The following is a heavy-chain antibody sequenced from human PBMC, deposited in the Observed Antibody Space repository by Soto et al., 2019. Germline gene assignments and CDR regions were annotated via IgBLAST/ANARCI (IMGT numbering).Heavy chain of an antibody. D-gene: IGHD3-10*01. CDR1: GGYFSCYY. CDR2: INHSGST. V-gene: IGHV4-34*01. CDR3: ARGPRGVGSYYNWGGFDP. Sequence: HPAILSLTCSVSGGYFSCYYWSWLRPTPGKGLEWIGEINHSGSTNYNPSLKSRVTISVDTSKNQFSLKLSSVTAADTAVYYCARGPRGVGSYYNWGGFDPWGQGTLGT. J-gene: IGHJ5*02.